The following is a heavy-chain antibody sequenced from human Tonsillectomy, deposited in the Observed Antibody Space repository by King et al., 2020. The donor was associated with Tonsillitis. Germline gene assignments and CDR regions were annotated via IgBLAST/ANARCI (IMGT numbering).Heavy chain of an antibody. CDR2: IRDRAHSYTT. D-gene: IGHD3-10*01. Sequence: VQLVESGGGLVQPGSSLRLSCAASGFTSSDYYMDWVRQAPGKGLEGVGRIRDRAHSYTTEYAASVKGRFTIQRDDSENSLYLQMNSLKIEDTAVYYCARVRGFGIFDFDCWGQGTLVTVSS. V-gene: IGHV3-72*01. CDR3: ARVRGFGIFDFDC. CDR1: GFTSSDYY. J-gene: IGHJ4*02.